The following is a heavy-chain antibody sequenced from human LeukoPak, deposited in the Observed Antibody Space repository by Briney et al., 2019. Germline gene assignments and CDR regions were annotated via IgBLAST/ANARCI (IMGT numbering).Heavy chain of an antibody. D-gene: IGHD1-26*01. CDR3: ARLGGGYYTY. J-gene: IGHJ4*02. CDR2: IKQDGGEK. CDR1: GFAFSSYW. V-gene: IGHV3-7*01. Sequence: GGSLRLSCVASGFAFSSYWMSWVRQAPGRGLEWVANIKQDGGEKYYVDSVKGRFTISRDNAKNSLFLQMNSLRVEDTAVYYCARLGGGYYTYWGQGTLVTVSS.